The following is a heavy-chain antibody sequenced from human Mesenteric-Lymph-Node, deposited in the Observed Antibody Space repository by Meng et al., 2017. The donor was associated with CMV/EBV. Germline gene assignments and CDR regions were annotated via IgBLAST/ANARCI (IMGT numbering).Heavy chain of an antibody. CDR2: THYTGST. V-gene: IGHV4-39*07. J-gene: IGHJ6*02. D-gene: IGHD2-2*01. CDR3: ARAPYCSSTSCFHHNYGMDV. Sequence: GSLRLSCTVSGDSVSSSNYVWAWIRQPPGKGLEWIGNTHYTGSTNYNPSLKSRVTISVDTSKNQFSLKLSSVTAADTAVYYCARAPYCSSTSCFHHNYGMDVWGQGTTVTVSS. CDR1: GDSVSSSNYV.